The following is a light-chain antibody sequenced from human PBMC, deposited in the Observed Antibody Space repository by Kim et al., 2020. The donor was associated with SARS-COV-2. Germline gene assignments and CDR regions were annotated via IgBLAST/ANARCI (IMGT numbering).Light chain of an antibody. CDR2: GAS. J-gene: IGKJ5*01. Sequence: SPGERGALACRARQTVTSIYLAWYQQNLGQAPRLLSYGASSRSTGIPDRFSGSGSGTDFTLTISRLEPEDFAVYYCQQYGRSPITCGQGTRLEIK. V-gene: IGKV3-20*01. CDR1: QTVTSIY. CDR3: QQYGRSPIT.